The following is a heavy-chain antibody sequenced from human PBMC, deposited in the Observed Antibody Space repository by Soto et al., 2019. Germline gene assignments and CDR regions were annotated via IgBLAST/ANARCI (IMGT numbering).Heavy chain of an antibody. CDR3: ARDLAKGGGSAGFDY. V-gene: IGHV1-2*02. CDR2: INPKSGGT. J-gene: IGHJ4*02. Sequence: QVQLVQSGAEVKKPGASVNVSCKASGYTFTVYYMHWVRQAPGQGLEWMGWINPKSGGTMYPQKLQGRVTMTWDTSISTAYMALTRLRSDDMAVYYCARDLAKGGGSAGFDYWGQGTLVTVSS. D-gene: IGHD1-26*01. CDR1: GYTFTVYY.